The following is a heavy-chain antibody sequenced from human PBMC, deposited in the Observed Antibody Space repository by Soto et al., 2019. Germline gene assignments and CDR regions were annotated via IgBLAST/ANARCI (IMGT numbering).Heavy chain of an antibody. J-gene: IGHJ4*02. V-gene: IGHV3-48*03. D-gene: IGHD5-18*01. CDR1: GFTFSTYE. CDR2: ISVSGNII. CDR3: ATRYSYFDY. Sequence: PGGSLRLSCAASGFTFSTYEFNWVRQAPGRGLEWISYISVSGNIIKYADSVKGRFTISRDNAENSLHLQMNSLRAEDTALYYCATRYSYFDYWGQGTLVTVSS.